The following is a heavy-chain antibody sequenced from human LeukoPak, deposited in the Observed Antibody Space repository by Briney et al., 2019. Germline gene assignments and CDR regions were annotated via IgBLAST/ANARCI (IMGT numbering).Heavy chain of an antibody. CDR3: AIYDVWSGYYQLDY. J-gene: IGHJ4*02. Sequence: SETLSLTCTVSGGSISSSSYYWGWIRQPPGKGLEWIGSIYYSGSTYYNPSLKSRVTISVDTSKNQFSLKLSSVTAADTAVYYCAIYDVWSGYYQLDYWGQGTLVTVSS. V-gene: IGHV4-39*01. CDR2: IYYSGST. CDR1: GGSISSSSYY. D-gene: IGHD3-3*01.